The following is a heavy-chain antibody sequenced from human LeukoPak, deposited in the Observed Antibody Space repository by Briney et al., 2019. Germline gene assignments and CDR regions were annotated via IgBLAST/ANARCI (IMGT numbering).Heavy chain of an antibody. J-gene: IGHJ5*02. CDR1: GGSFSGYF. D-gene: IGHD2-15*01. CDR2: INDSGST. CDR3: ARVRAPIEGSWFDP. V-gene: IGHV4-34*01. Sequence: PSETLSLTCAVHGGSFSGYFWSWIRQPPGKGLEWIGEINDSGSTYYNPSLKSRVTISAETSKNQFSLKLNSLTAADTAVYYCARVRAPIEGSWFDPWGQGTLVTVSS.